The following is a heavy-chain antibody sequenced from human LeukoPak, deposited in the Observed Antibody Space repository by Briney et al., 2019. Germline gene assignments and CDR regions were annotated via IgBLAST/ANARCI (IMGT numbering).Heavy chain of an antibody. CDR2: IYYSGST. D-gene: IGHD4-17*01. J-gene: IGHJ6*02. CDR3: ARAEGEYGDYNYYYYYGMDV. V-gene: IGHV4-59*01. CDR1: GGSFSGYY. Sequence: PSETLSLTCAVYGGSFSGYYWSWIRQPPGKGLEWIGYIYYSGSTNYNPSLKSRVTISVDTSKNQFSLKLSSVTAADTAVYYCARAEGEYGDYNYYYYYGMDVWGQGTTATVSS.